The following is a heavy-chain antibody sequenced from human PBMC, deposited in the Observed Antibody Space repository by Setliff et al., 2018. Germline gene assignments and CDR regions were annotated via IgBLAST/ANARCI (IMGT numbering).Heavy chain of an antibody. V-gene: IGHV4-4*07. CDR3: AREQWLDPPGYYYMDV. D-gene: IGHD6-19*01. J-gene: IGHJ6*03. CDR2: IYIGGSA. Sequence: SESLSLTCTVSGGSISSYYWSWIRQPAGKGLEWIGHIYIGGSANYNPSLKSRVTMSIDTSKNQFSLKLNSVIAADMAVYYCAREQWLDPPGYYYMDVWAKGTTVTVSS. CDR1: GGSISSYY.